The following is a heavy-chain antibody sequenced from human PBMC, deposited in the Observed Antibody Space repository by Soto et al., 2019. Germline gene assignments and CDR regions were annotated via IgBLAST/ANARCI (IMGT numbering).Heavy chain of an antibody. CDR3: ARGSDWSPTDY. Sequence: GGSLRLSCAASGFTFSSYGMHWVRQAPGKGLEWVAVIWFDGSNKYYADSVKGRFTISRDNSKNTLFLQMNSLRAEDTAVYYCARGSDWSPTDYWGQGTLVTVSS. D-gene: IGHD3-9*01. J-gene: IGHJ4*02. CDR2: IWFDGSNK. V-gene: IGHV3-33*01. CDR1: GFTFSSYG.